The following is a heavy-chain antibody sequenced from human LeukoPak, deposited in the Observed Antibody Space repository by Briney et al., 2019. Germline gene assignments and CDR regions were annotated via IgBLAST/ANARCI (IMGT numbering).Heavy chain of an antibody. D-gene: IGHD3-10*01. CDR2: ISTHGSII. V-gene: IGHV3-11*04. Sequence: PGGSLRLSCGAPGFTFNDYYMTWIRRAPGKGLEWVSYISTHGSIIYYADSVKGRFTISRDNAKNSLYLQMNTLRAEDTAVYYCARVGLNDYGSGTYADYWGQGTLVTVSS. CDR3: ARVGLNDYGSGTYADY. CDR1: GFTFNDYY. J-gene: IGHJ4*02.